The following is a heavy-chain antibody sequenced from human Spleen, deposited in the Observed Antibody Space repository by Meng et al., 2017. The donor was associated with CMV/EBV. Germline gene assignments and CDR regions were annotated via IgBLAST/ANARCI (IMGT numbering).Heavy chain of an antibody. CDR1: GFSVGDNY. CDR3: ARQYGSGIYYLDF. V-gene: IGHV3-21*01. CDR2: ISSTSGYI. Sequence: GESLKISCAASGFSVGDNYMSWVRQAPGKGLEWVSSISSTSGYIHYADSVKGRFTISRDNPKNSLYLQMNSLRAEDTAVYYCARQYGSGIYYLDFWGQGTLVTVSS. J-gene: IGHJ4*02. D-gene: IGHD3-10*01.